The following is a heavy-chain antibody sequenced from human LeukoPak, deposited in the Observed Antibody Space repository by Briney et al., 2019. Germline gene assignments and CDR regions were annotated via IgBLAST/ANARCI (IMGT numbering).Heavy chain of an antibody. J-gene: IGHJ4*02. CDR1: GFTFSSYW. CDR2: INQDGSEK. CDR3: ARVTGDTSSYRPCNY. Sequence: GGSLRLSCAVSGFTFSSYWMNWVRQAPGKGLEGVANINQDGSEKYYVDSVKGRFTISRDNAKNSLYLQMNSLRAEDTAMYYCARVTGDTSSYRPCNYWGQGTLVTVSS. D-gene: IGHD3-22*01. V-gene: IGHV3-7*01.